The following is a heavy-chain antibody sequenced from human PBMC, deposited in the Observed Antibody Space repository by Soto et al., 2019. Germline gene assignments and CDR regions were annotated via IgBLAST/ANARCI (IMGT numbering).Heavy chain of an antibody. D-gene: IGHD3-10*01. CDR1: GVTFRSYT. J-gene: IGHJ5*02. CDR3: AIMAMVRGVIVSWFDP. V-gene: IGHV1-69*02. Sequence: QVQLVQSGAEVKKPGSSVKVSCKASGVTFRSYTISWVRQAPGQGLEWMGRIIPILGIANYAQKFQGRVTITADKSTRTANMERSSMRSEDTAVYYCAIMAMVRGVIVSWFDPWGQGTLVTVSS. CDR2: IIPILGIA.